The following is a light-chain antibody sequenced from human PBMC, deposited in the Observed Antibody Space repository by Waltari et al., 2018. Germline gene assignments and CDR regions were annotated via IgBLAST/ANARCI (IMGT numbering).Light chain of an antibody. J-gene: IGKJ2*01. V-gene: IGKV1-39*01. CDR3: QQSYSIPCA. CDR1: QSISTY. Sequence: DIQMTQSPSSLSASVGDRGTITCRASQSISTYLNWYQVKPGKAPKLLISAASTLQGGVPSRFSGSGSGADFTLTISNLQPDDYATYYCQQSYSIPCAFGQGTKLEIK. CDR2: AAS.